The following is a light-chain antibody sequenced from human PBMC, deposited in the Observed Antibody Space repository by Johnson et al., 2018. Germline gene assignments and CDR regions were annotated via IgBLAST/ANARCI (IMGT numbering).Light chain of an antibody. Sequence: QSVLTQPPSVSAAPGQKVTISCSGSSSNIGNNYVSWYKQLPGTAPKLLIYENNKRPSGIPDRFSGSKSGTSATLGITGLQTGDEADYYCGTWDSSLSAGNVFGTGTKVTLL. CDR1: SSNIGNNY. CDR3: GTWDSSLSAGNV. J-gene: IGLJ1*01. CDR2: ENN. V-gene: IGLV1-51*02.